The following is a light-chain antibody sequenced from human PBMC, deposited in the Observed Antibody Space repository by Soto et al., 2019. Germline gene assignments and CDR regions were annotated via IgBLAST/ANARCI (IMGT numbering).Light chain of an antibody. J-gene: IGKJ4*01. CDR1: QSISNY. Sequence: DIQMTQSPSSLSASVGDRVTITCRASQSISNYLNWYQQKPGKAPKLLIYAASSLQSGVPSRFSGSGSGTDFTLSISSLQPEDFATYYCQQSYGYPLTFGGGTKVDI. CDR2: AAS. V-gene: IGKV1-39*01. CDR3: QQSYGYPLT.